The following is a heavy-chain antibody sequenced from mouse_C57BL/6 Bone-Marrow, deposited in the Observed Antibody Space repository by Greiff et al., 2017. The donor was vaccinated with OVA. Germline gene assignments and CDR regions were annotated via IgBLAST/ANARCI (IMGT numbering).Heavy chain of an antibody. D-gene: IGHD2-2*01. Sequence: EVKVVESGPVLVKPGASVKMSCKASGYTFTDYYMNWVKQSHGKSLEWIGVINPYNGGTSYNQKFKGKATLTVDKSSSTAYMELNSLTSEDSAVYYCARLWLRRGYYYAMDYWGQGTSVTVSS. CDR1: GYTFTDYY. J-gene: IGHJ4*01. V-gene: IGHV1-19*01. CDR2: INPYNGGT. CDR3: ARLWLRRGYYYAMDY.